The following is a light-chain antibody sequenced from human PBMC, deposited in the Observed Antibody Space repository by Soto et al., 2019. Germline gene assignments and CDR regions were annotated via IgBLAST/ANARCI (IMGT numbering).Light chain of an antibody. J-gene: IGKJ2*03. CDR1: QSISNW. CDR2: KAS. Sequence: DIQMTQSPSTLSASVGERVTITCRASQSISNWLAWYQQKPGQAPKLLIYKASTLQSGVPSRFSGSGSGADFTLTISSLKPDDFGTYYCQQYTSYYSFGKG. V-gene: IGKV1-5*03. CDR3: QQYTSYYS.